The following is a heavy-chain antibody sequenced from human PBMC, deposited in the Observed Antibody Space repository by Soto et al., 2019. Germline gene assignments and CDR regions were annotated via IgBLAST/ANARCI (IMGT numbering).Heavy chain of an antibody. CDR1: GYTFTSYG. J-gene: IGHJ5*02. V-gene: IGHV1-18*01. Sequence: ASVNVSCKASGYTFTSYGISWVRQAPGQGLEWMGWISAYNGNTNYAQKLQGRVTMTTDTSTSTAYMELRSLRSDDTAVYYCARGYCSSTSCYIVSSWFDPWGQGTLVTVSS. CDR3: ARGYCSSTSCYIVSSWFDP. CDR2: ISAYNGNT. D-gene: IGHD2-2*02.